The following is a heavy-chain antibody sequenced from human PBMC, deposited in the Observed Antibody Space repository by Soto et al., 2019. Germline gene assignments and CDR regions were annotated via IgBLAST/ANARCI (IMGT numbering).Heavy chain of an antibody. CDR1: GGTFSSYA. Sequence: ASVKVSCKASGGTFSSYAISWVRQAPGQGLEWMGGIIPIFGTANYAQKFQGRVTITADESTSTAYMELSSLRSEDTAVYYCARDFYDFWSGSQRRYGMDVWGQGTTVTVSS. J-gene: IGHJ6*02. CDR3: ARDFYDFWSGSQRRYGMDV. CDR2: IIPIFGTA. D-gene: IGHD3-3*01. V-gene: IGHV1-69*13.